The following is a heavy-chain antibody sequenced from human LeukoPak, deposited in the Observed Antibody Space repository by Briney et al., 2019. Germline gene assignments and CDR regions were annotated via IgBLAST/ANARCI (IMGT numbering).Heavy chain of an antibody. D-gene: IGHD3-10*01. CDR1: GFTFSSYW. CDR3: TRDRGVRGVSSFDY. V-gene: IGHV3-7*03. Sequence: GGSLRLSCAASGFTFSSYWMSWVRQAPGRGLEWVANIKQDGSEKYYVDSVKGRYTISRDNAKNSLYLQMNSLKTEDTAVYYCTRDRGVRGVSSFDYWGQGTLVTVSS. CDR2: IKQDGSEK. J-gene: IGHJ4*02.